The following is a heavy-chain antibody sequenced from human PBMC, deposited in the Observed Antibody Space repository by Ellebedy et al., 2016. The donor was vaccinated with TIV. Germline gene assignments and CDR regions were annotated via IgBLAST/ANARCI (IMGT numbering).Heavy chain of an antibody. Sequence: MPSETLSLTCTVSGGSISSSTYYWGWIRQPPGKGLEWIGSIYYGGPTYYNPSLRSRLSIALDTSKKQFSLKMNSLTAADTAVYFCAAQSRDYVWDGDHWGQGTLVTVSS. J-gene: IGHJ4*02. CDR2: IYYGGPT. CDR3: AAQSRDYVWDGDH. V-gene: IGHV4-39*07. CDR1: GGSISSSTYY. D-gene: IGHD3-16*01.